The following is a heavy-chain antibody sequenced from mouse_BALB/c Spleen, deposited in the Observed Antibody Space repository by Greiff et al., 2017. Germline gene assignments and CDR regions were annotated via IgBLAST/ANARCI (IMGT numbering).Heavy chain of an antibody. Sequence: DVHLVESGPGLVKPSQSLSLTCTVTGYSITSDYAWNWIRQFPGNKLEWMGYISYSGSTSYNPSLKSRISINRDTSKNQFFLQLNSVTTEDTATYYCARSNYYGGAMDYWGQGTSVTVSA. CDR2: ISYSGST. V-gene: IGHV3-2*02. D-gene: IGHD1-1*01. CDR3: ARSNYYGGAMDY. CDR1: GYSITSDYA. J-gene: IGHJ4*01.